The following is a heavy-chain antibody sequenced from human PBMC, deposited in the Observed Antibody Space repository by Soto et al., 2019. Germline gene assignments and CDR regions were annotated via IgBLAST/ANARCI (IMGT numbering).Heavy chain of an antibody. J-gene: IGHJ4*02. Sequence: EVQLVESGGGLVKPGGSLRLSCAASGFTFSSYSMNCVRQAPGKGLEWVSSISSSSSYIYYADSVKGRFTISRDNAKNSLYLQMNSLRAEDTAVYYCASPAISTLRTDYFDYWGQGTLVTVSS. CDR2: ISSSSSYI. CDR1: GFTFSSYS. D-gene: IGHD4-17*01. V-gene: IGHV3-21*01. CDR3: ASPAISTLRTDYFDY.